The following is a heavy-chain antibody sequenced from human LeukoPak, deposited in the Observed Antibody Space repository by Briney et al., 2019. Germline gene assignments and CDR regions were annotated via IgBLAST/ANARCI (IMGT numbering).Heavy chain of an antibody. CDR2: IYYSGST. CDR3: ARPRRYFDWLLYGYFDY. Sequence: PSETLSLTCTVSGGSISSYYWSWIRQPPGKGLEWIGYIYYSGSTNYNPSLKSRVTISVDTSTNQFSLKLSSVTAADTAVYYCARPRRYFDWLLYGYFDYWGQGTLVTVSS. V-gene: IGHV4-59*08. J-gene: IGHJ4*02. CDR1: GGSISSYY. D-gene: IGHD3-9*01.